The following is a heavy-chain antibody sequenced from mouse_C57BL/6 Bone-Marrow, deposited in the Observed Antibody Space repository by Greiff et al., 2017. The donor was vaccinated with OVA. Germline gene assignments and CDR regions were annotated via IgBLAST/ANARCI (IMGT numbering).Heavy chain of an antibody. J-gene: IGHJ4*01. CDR2: IHPNSGRT. D-gene: IGHD1-1*01. Sequence: VQLQQPGAELVKPGASVKLSCKASGYTFTSYWMHWVKQRPGQGLEWIGMIHPNSGRTNYNEKFQSKATLTVDNYYSKAYMQLSSLKPEDAAVYYCSRWGYIGSSAYYGLDYWGQGTSVTVSS. V-gene: IGHV1-64*01. CDR1: GYTFTSYW. CDR3: SRWGYIGSSAYYGLDY.